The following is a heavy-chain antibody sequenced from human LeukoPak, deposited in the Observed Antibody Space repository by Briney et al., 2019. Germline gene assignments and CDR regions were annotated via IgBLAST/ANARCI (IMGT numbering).Heavy chain of an antibody. Sequence: GGSLRLSCATSILTLRLDWMTCVRQAQGKGLEWVANIKQDGSQKNYVDSVKGRFTISRDNTKKSLFLQMNSLRAEDTGIYYCVSDTSPSTRSSHFDALDMWGQGTMVTVSS. CDR3: VSDTSPSTRSSHFDALDM. J-gene: IGHJ3*02. D-gene: IGHD6-13*01. CDR2: IKQDGSQK. CDR1: ILTLRLDW. V-gene: IGHV3-7*01.